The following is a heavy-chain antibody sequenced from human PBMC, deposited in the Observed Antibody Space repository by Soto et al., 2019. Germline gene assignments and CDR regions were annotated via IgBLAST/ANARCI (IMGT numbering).Heavy chain of an antibody. CDR1: GFICSSYD. D-gene: IGHD1-26*01. Sequence: RRLSCAVSGFICSSYDMSWVRQAPGQGLEWVSTILVGGSTHYEDSVKGRFTISRDTSKNTVYLQMNSLTAGDTAFYYCAKATATSGGAFEIYGQGTMVTVSS. V-gene: IGHV3-23*01. CDR3: AKATATSGGAFEI. CDR2: ILVGGST. J-gene: IGHJ3*02.